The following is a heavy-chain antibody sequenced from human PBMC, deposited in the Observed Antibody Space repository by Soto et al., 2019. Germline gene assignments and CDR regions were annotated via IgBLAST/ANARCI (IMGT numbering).Heavy chain of an antibody. CDR2: ISPYNGKT. J-gene: IGHJ4*02. CDR3: ARGEFLGPLNGNDY. D-gene: IGHD3-16*01. V-gene: IGHV1-18*04. CDR1: GYTFTTHG. Sequence: ASVKVSCKASGYTFTTHGISWVRQAPGQGLEWMGWISPYNGKTTYAQKVQGRVTMTSDTPANTGYMELSSLKSEDTAVYCCARGEFLGPLNGNDYWGQGTLVTVSS.